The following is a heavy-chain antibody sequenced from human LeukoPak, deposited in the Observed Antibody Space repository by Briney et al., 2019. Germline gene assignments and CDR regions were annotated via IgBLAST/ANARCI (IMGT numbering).Heavy chain of an antibody. CDR3: AKGRGYCTGGSCYSDY. CDR2: ISYDGSNK. V-gene: IGHV3-30*18. Sequence: GGSLRLSCAASGFTFSSYGMHWVRQAPGKGLEWVAVISYDGSNKYYADSVKGRFTISRDNSKNTLYLQMNSLRVEDTAIYYCAKGRGYCTGGSCYSDYWGQGTLVTVSS. J-gene: IGHJ4*02. CDR1: GFTFSSYG. D-gene: IGHD2-15*01.